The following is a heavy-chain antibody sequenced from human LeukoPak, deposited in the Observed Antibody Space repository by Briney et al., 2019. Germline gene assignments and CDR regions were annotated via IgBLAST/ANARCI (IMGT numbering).Heavy chain of an antibody. CDR3: ARESDDYGDYGFDY. J-gene: IGHJ4*02. CDR1: GGSISSGGYS. Sequence: PSETLSLTCAVSGGSISSGGYSWSWIRQPPGKGLEWIGYIYHSGSTYYNPSLKSRVTISVDTSKNQFSLKLSSVTAADTAVYYCARESDDYGDYGFDYWGQGTLVTVSS. CDR2: IYHSGST. V-gene: IGHV4-30-2*05. D-gene: IGHD4-17*01.